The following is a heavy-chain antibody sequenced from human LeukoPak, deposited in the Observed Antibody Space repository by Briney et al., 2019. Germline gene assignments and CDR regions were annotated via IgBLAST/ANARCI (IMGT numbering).Heavy chain of an antibody. V-gene: IGHV1-18*01. J-gene: IGHJ6*03. CDR1: GYTFTSYG. Sequence: GASVKVSCKASGYTFTSYGLSWVRQAPGQGLEWMGWISAYNGNTIYAEKFQGRVTMTRDTSTSTAYMELRSLRSDDTAVYYCARGRLFRGEPDYYYYMDVWGKGTTVTVSS. CDR3: ARGRLFRGEPDYYYYMDV. D-gene: IGHD3-22*01. CDR2: ISAYNGNT.